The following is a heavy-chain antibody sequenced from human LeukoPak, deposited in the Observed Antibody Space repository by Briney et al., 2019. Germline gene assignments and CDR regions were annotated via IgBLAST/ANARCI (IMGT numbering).Heavy chain of an antibody. CDR1: GGSFSGYY. CDR2: INHSGST. V-gene: IGHV4-34*01. Sequence: SETLSLTCAVYGGSFSGYYWSWIRQPPGKGLEWIGEINHSGSTNYNPSLKSRVTISVDTSKNQFSLKLSSVTAADTAVYYCARGMTTVTPYYFDYWGQGTLVTVSS. J-gene: IGHJ4*02. CDR3: ARGMTTVTPYYFDY. D-gene: IGHD4-17*01.